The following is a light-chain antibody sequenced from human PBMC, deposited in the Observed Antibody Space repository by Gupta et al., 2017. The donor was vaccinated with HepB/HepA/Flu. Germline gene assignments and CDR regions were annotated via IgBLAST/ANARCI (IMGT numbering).Light chain of an antibody. Sequence: EIVLTQSPATLSLSPGERATLSCRASQSVNSYLAWYQQKPGQAPRLLIYDASNRAAGIPARFSGSGSGTDFTLIISSLEPEDIAVYYCQQRSNWPITFGQGTLLEIK. J-gene: IGKJ5*01. CDR3: QQRSNWPIT. V-gene: IGKV3-11*01. CDR2: DAS. CDR1: QSVNSY.